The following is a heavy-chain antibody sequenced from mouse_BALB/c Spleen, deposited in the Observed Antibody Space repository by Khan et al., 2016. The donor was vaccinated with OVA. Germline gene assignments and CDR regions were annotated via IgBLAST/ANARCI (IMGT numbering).Heavy chain of an antibody. CDR3: SDHLTGLFAY. Sequence: EVELVESGGDLVKPGGSLKLSCAASGFTFSSYSMSWVRQTPDKRLEWVASISSGGDYTYYPDSVKGRFTISRDNAKNTLYLQMSDLKSEDTAMYYCSDHLTGLFAYGGQGTLVTVSA. CDR1: GFTFSSYS. V-gene: IGHV5-6*01. D-gene: IGHD4-1*01. CDR2: ISSGGDYT. J-gene: IGHJ3*01.